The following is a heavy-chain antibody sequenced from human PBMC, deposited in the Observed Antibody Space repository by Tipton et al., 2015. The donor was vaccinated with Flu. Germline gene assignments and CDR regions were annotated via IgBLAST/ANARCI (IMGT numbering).Heavy chain of an antibody. CDR1: GFTFSSYW. J-gene: IGHJ4*02. CDR2: IKQDGSEK. Sequence: QLVQSGGGLVQPGGSLRLSCAASGFTFSSYWMTWVRQAPGKGLEWVANIKQDGSEKYYVDSVKGRFTISRDNAKNSVYLHMNSLRAEDTAVYHCARAIAAENSYWGQGTLVTVSS. D-gene: IGHD6-13*01. V-gene: IGHV3-7*03. CDR3: ARAIAAENSY.